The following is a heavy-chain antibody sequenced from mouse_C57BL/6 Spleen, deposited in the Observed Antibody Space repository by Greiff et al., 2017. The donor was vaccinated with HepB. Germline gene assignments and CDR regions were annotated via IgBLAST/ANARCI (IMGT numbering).Heavy chain of an antibody. Sequence: EVQLVESGGGLVEPGGSLKLSCAASGFTFSSYAMSWVRQTPEKRLEWVATISDGGSYTYYPDNVKGRFTISRDNAKNNLYLQMSHLKSEDTAMYYCARDGDDSYFDYWGQGTTLTVSS. CDR2: ISDGGSYT. CDR1: GFTFSSYA. V-gene: IGHV5-4*01. J-gene: IGHJ2*01. CDR3: ARDGDDSYFDY. D-gene: IGHD2-4*01.